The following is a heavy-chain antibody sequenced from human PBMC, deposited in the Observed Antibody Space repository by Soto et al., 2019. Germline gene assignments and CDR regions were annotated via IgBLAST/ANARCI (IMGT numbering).Heavy chain of an antibody. CDR1: GDSISSGDYY. V-gene: IGHV4-30-4*01. D-gene: IGHD3-10*01. J-gene: IGHJ4*02. CDR3: ARGTGTMVRPVVME. Sequence: QVQLQESGPGLVKPSETLSLTCTVSGDSISSGDYYWSWIRQSPGQGLEWIGDIFYTGSSYSNPSLRSRVSISIDTSKNQISLRVNSVAAADTAVYYCARGTGTMVRPVVMEWGQGTLVNVSS. CDR2: IFYTGSS.